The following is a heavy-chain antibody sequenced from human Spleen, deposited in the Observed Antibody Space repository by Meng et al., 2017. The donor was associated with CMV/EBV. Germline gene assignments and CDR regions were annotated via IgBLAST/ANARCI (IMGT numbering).Heavy chain of an antibody. CDR2: IKRKTDDGTT. CDR1: GFTFSNAW. J-gene: IGHJ6*02. Sequence: GGSLRLSCAASGFTFSNAWMSWVRQAPGKGLEWVGRIKRKTDDGTTDYAAPVKGRFTISRDDSKNTLYLQMNSLKGEDTAVYYCASFGLLKGPLVYGMDVWGQGTTVTVSS. V-gene: IGHV3-15*01. CDR3: ASFGLLKGPLVYGMDV. D-gene: IGHD3-3*01.